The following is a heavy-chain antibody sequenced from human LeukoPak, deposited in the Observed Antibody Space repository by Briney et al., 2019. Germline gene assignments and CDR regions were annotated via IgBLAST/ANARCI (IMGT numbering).Heavy chain of an antibody. D-gene: IGHD6-19*01. V-gene: IGHV3-21*01. CDR2: ISSSSSYI. J-gene: IGHJ4*02. CDR1: GFTFSGYS. CDR3: ARDRVAVAGTRYFDY. Sequence: GGSLRLSCAASGFTFSGYSMNWVRQAPGKGLEWVSSISSSSSYIYYADSVKGRFTISRDNAKNSLYLQMNSLRAEDTAVYYCARDRVAVAGTRYFDYWGQGTLVTVS.